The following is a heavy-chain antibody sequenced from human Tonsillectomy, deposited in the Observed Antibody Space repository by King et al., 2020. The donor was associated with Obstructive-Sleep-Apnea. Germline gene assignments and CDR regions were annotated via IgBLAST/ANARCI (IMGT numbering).Heavy chain of an antibody. CDR2: IHYSGTT. CDR3: ARRGTPGAFDI. J-gene: IGHJ3*02. Sequence: QLQESGPGLVKPSDTLSLTCAISGYSISSSNWWGWIRQPPGKGLEGIGYIHYSGTTYYNSSLKSRVTMSVDTSKNQFSLRLSSLTSVDTAVYYCARRGTPGAFDIWGQGEMVTVSS. CDR1: GYSISSSNW. V-gene: IGHV4-28*01. D-gene: IGHD3-16*01.